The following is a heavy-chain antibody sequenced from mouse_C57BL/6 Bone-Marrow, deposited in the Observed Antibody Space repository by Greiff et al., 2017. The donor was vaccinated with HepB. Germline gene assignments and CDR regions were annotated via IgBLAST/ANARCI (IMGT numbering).Heavy chain of an antibody. D-gene: IGHD1-1*01. V-gene: IGHV1-18*01. CDR1: GYTFTDYN. CDR2: INPNNGGT. Sequence: EVQLQQSGPELVKPGASVKIPCKASGYTFTDYNMDWVKQSHGKSLEWIGDINPNNGGTIYHQKFKGKATLTVDKSSSTAYMELRSLTSEDTAVYYCARCYYYGSSYYYYAMDYWGQGTSVTVSS. CDR3: ARCYYYGSSYYYYAMDY. J-gene: IGHJ4*01.